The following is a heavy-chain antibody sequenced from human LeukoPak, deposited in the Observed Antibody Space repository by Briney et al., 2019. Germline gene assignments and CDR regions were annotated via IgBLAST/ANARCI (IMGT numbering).Heavy chain of an antibody. V-gene: IGHV1-69*13. CDR3: ASLGLLLHRSYDY. D-gene: IGHD3-22*01. Sequence: SVKVSCKASGGTFSSYAISWVRQAPGQGLEWMGGIIPIFGTANYAQKFQGRVTITADESTSTAYMELSSLRSEDTAVYYCASLGLLLHRSYDYWGQGTLVTVSS. CDR2: IIPIFGTA. J-gene: IGHJ4*02. CDR1: GGTFSSYA.